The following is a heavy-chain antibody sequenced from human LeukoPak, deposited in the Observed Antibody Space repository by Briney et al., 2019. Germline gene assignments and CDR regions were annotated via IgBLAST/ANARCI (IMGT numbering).Heavy chain of an antibody. Sequence: SETLSLTCAVYGGSFSGYYWSWIRQPPGKGLEWIGEINHSGSTNYNPSLKSRVTMSVDTSKNQFSLKLSSVTAADTAVYYCARGGRVRGVIIPTPTYNWFDPWGQGTLVTVSS. CDR2: INHSGST. J-gene: IGHJ5*02. V-gene: IGHV4-34*01. CDR3: ARGGRVRGVIIPTPTYNWFDP. D-gene: IGHD3-10*01. CDR1: GGSFSGYY.